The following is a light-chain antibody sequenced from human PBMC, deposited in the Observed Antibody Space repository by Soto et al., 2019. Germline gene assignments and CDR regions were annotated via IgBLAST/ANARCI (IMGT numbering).Light chain of an antibody. CDR3: QKYNSAPRT. V-gene: IGKV1-27*01. CDR1: QGISNY. Sequence: DIQMTQSPSSLSASVGDRVTITCRASQGISNYLAWYQQKPGKVPKLRIYAASTLQSGVTSRFSVSGSVTDFTLTISSLQTEDVATSYCQKYNSAPRTFGHGTKVEIK. J-gene: IGKJ1*01. CDR2: AAS.